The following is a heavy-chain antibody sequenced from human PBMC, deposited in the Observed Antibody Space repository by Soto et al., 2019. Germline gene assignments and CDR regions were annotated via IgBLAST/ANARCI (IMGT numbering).Heavy chain of an antibody. J-gene: IGHJ3*02. CDR2: ISGSGGST. D-gene: IGHD7-27*01. V-gene: IGHV3-23*01. CDR3: AEVYPAGEGRDDALDI. CDR1: GFTFSSYA. Sequence: GGSLRLSCAASGFTFSSYAMSWVRQAPGKGLEWVSAISGSGGSTYYADSVKGRFTISRDNSKNTLYLQMNSLRAEDAVVYYCAEVYPAGEGRDDALDIWCQGTMVTVSS.